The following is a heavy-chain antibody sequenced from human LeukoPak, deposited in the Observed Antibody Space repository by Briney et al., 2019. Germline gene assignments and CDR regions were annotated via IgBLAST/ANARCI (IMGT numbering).Heavy chain of an antibody. CDR1: GYSFTGYY. Sequence: GASVKVSCKASGYSFTGYYLDWVRQAPGQGLEWMGWINPKSGGTNYAQKFPGRVTMTRDTSISTAYMELSSLRSDDTAIYYCARREQQLRGGENWFDPWGQGTLVTVSS. D-gene: IGHD6-13*01. J-gene: IGHJ5*02. V-gene: IGHV1-2*02. CDR3: ARREQQLRGGENWFDP. CDR2: INPKSGGT.